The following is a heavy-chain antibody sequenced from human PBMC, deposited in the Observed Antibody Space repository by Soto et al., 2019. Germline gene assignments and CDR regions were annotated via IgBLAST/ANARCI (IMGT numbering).Heavy chain of an antibody. CDR1: GGSVSSGSYY. CDR2: IYYSGST. D-gene: IGHD1-1*01. Sequence: PSETLSLTCTVSGGSVSSGSYYWSWIRQPPGKGLEWIGYIYYSGSTNYNPSLKSRVTISVDTSKNQFSLKLSSVTAADTAVYYCAREMERYPGPFDYWGQGTLVTVSS. J-gene: IGHJ4*02. CDR3: AREMERYPGPFDY. V-gene: IGHV4-61*01.